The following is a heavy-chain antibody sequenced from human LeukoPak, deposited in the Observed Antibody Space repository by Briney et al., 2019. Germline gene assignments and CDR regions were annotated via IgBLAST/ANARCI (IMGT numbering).Heavy chain of an antibody. V-gene: IGHV3-9*03. D-gene: IGHD1-7*01. J-gene: IGHJ4*02. CDR3: AKETGTTGSFDY. Sequence: GGSLRLSCAASGLTFDDYAMHWVRQAREKGLEWVSGISWNSGSIGCAASVKGRFTISSDNAKNYLYLQMNSLRAEDMALYYCAKETGTTGSFDYWGQGTLVTVSS. CDR2: ISWNSGSI. CDR1: GLTFDDYA.